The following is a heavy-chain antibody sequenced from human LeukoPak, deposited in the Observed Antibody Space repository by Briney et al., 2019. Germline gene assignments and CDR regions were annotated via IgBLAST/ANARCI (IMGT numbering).Heavy chain of an antibody. Sequence: ASVKVSCKASGYTFTNYDINWVRQATGQGLEWMGWLNPNNGKTGYAQKFQGRVTITRDTSISTAYMELSSLRSEDTAVYYCAAYCDFWSGPSRAHDWFDPWGQGTLVTVSS. CDR1: GYTFTNYD. CDR2: LNPNNGKT. J-gene: IGHJ5*02. CDR3: AAYCDFWSGPSRAHDWFDP. V-gene: IGHV1-8*03. D-gene: IGHD3-3*01.